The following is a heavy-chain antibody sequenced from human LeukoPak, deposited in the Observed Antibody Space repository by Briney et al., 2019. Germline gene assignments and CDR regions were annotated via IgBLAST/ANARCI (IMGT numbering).Heavy chain of an antibody. Sequence: SETLSLTCTVSGSMYNYYWGWIRQPPGKGLEWIGSIYYSGSTYYNPSLKSRVTISVDTSKNQFSLKLSSVTAADTAVYYCARVLYSRGEYSSSSFDYWGQGTLVTVSS. D-gene: IGHD6-13*01. CDR2: IYYSGST. CDR3: ARVLYSRGEYSSSSFDY. CDR1: GSMYNYY. J-gene: IGHJ4*02. V-gene: IGHV4-39*01.